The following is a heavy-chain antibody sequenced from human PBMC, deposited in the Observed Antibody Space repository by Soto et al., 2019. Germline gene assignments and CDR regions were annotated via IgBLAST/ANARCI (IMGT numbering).Heavy chain of an antibody. V-gene: IGHV1-3*01. CDR3: GRDHFGVVTNWFDP. Sequence: ASVKVSCKASGYTFTSYAMHWVRQAPGQRLEWMGWINAGNGNTKYSQKFQGRVTITRDTSASTAYMELSSLRSEDTAVYYCGRDHFGVVTNWFDPWGQGTLVTVSS. CDR1: GYTFTSYA. CDR2: INAGNGNT. J-gene: IGHJ5*02. D-gene: IGHD3-3*01.